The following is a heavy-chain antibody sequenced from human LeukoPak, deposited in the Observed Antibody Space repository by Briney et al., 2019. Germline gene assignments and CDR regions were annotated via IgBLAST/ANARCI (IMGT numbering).Heavy chain of an antibody. V-gene: IGHV4-59*01. Sequence: PSETLSLTCTLSGGSINSYYWSWIRQPPGKGLEWIGYIYYSGSTNYNPSLKSRVTISVDTSKNQFSLRLSSVTAADTAVYYCARVTGYMTEDYFDYWGQGTLITVSS. CDR3: ARVTGYMTEDYFDY. CDR1: GGSINSYY. CDR2: IYYSGST. D-gene: IGHD6-13*01. J-gene: IGHJ4*02.